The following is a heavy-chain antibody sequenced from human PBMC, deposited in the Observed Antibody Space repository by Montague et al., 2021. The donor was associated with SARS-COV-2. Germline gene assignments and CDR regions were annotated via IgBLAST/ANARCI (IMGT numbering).Heavy chain of an antibody. CDR3: IRGLEGVDS. CDR2: VYASGIT. V-gene: IGHV4-61*02. Sequence: TLSLTCTVSGGSISSCSYYWSWIRPPAGKGLEWIGRVYASGITNYNPSLKIRVTISLDTSKNQFSMRLSSVTAAGTSLYYCIRGLEGVDSWGQGTLVTVSS. J-gene: IGHJ5*01. CDR1: GGSISSCSYY.